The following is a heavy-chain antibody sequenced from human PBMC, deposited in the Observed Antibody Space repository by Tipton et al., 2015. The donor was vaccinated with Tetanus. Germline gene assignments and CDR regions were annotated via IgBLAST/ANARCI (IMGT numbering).Heavy chain of an antibody. V-gene: IGHV4-59*01. CDR1: GGSISSYY. CDR3: ASTRGDIAARPPQAAFDI. CDR2: IYYSGST. J-gene: IGHJ3*02. Sequence: LRLSCTVSGGSISSYYWSWIRQPPGKGLEWIGCIYYSGSTNYNPSLKSRVTISVDTPKNQFSLKLSSVTAADTAVYYCASTRGDIAARPPQAAFDIWGQGTMVTVSS. D-gene: IGHD6-6*01.